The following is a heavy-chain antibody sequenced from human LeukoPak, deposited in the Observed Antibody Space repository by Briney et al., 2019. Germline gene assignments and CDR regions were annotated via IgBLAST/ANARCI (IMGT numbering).Heavy chain of an antibody. Sequence: GGSLRLSCAAPGFTFSSYGMHWVRQAPGKGLVWVSLINSDGSRTSYADSVKGRFTISRDNAKNTLYLQMNSLRAEDTAVYYCARDPPRRFYYYDSSGMFDYWGQGTLVTVSS. J-gene: IGHJ4*02. CDR3: ARDPPRRFYYYDSSGMFDY. CDR2: INSDGSRT. D-gene: IGHD3-22*01. V-gene: IGHV3-74*01. CDR1: GFTFSSYG.